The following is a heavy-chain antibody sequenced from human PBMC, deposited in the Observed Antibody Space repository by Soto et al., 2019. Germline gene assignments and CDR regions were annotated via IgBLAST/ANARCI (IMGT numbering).Heavy chain of an antibody. CDR2: ISSSSSYI. CDR1: GFTVSSSY. J-gene: IGHJ6*02. CDR3: ARDLFSYCSSTSCQTTKYYYYGMDV. Sequence: EVQLVESGGGLIQPGGSLRLSCAASGFTVSSSYMSWVRQAPGKGLEWVSSISSSSSYIYYADSVKGRFTISRDNAKNSLYLQMNSLRAEDTAVYYCARDLFSYCSSTSCQTTKYYYYGMDVWGQGTTVTVSS. V-gene: IGHV3-21*02. D-gene: IGHD2-2*01.